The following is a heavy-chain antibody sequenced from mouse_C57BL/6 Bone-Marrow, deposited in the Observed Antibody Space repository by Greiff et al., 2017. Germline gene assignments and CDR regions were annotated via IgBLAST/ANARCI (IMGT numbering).Heavy chain of an antibody. J-gene: IGHJ3*01. V-gene: IGHV7-1*01. Sequence: DVHLVESGGGLVQSGRSLRLSCATSGFTFSDFYMEWVRQAPGKGLEWIAASRNKANDYTTEYSASVKGRFIVSRDTSQSILYLQMNALRAEDTAIYYCARDDGYDVYFAYWGQGTLVTVSA. CDR1: GFTFSDFY. CDR3: ARDDGYDVYFAY. CDR2: SRNKANDYTT. D-gene: IGHD2-2*01.